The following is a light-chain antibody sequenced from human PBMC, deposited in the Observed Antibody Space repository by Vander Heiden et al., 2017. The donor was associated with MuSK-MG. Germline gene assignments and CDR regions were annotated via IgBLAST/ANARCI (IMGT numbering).Light chain of an antibody. Sequence: DIQMTQSPSSLSASIGDRVSITCRASQTISTYLNWYQQKPGIAPKLLIYAASSLQSGVPSRFSGSGSGTDFTLTISRLQPEDFATYYCQQSYSTPRTFGQGTKLEIK. V-gene: IGKV1-39*01. CDR3: QQSYSTPRT. J-gene: IGKJ2*01. CDR2: AAS. CDR1: QTISTY.